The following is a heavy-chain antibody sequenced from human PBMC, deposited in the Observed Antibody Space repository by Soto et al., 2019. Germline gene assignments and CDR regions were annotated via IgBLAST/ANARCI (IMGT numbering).Heavy chain of an antibody. Sequence: GGSLRLSCTASEFTFSNYAMSWVRQAPGKGLEWVSAISASGGATYYVDSEKGRFTISRDNSKNTQYVKRNSLRAEDTGVYYCARCAVLSTTSGGWCNWFDPWGQGSQVTVSS. V-gene: IGHV3-23*01. CDR3: ARCAVLSTTSGGWCNWFDP. CDR1: EFTFSNYA. CDR2: ISASGGAT. D-gene: IGHD2-21*01. J-gene: IGHJ5*02.